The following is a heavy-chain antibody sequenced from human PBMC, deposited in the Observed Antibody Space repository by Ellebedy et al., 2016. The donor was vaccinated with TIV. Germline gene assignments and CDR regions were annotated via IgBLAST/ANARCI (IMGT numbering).Heavy chain of an antibody. CDR2: IKSKTDGGTT. J-gene: IGHJ4*02. CDR1: GFPFSSYA. D-gene: IGHD1-26*01. Sequence: GESLKISCAASGFPFSSYAMSWVRQAPGKGLEWVGRIKSKTDGGTTDYAAPVKGRFTISRDDSKNTLYLQMNSLKTEDTAVYYCTKNLRWEDQKDYWGQGTLVTVSS. V-gene: IGHV3-15*01. CDR3: TKNLRWEDQKDY.